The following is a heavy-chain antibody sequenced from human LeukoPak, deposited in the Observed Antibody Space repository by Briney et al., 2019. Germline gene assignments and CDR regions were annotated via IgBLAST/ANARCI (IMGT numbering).Heavy chain of an antibody. CDR2: IRHDGSIK. J-gene: IGHJ4*02. Sequence: PGGSLRLSCAASGFIFRTYGMYWVRQAPGKGLEWVAFIRHDGSIKNYADSVKGRSTISRDNSKNTLYLQMNSLRAEDTAVYYCAKDSLADIDYWGQGTLVTVSS. D-gene: IGHD3-16*01. V-gene: IGHV3-30*02. CDR1: GFIFRTYG. CDR3: AKDSLADIDY.